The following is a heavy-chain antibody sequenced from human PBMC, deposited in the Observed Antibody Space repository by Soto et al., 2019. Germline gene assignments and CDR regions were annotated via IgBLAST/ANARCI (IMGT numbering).Heavy chain of an antibody. J-gene: IGHJ3*02. V-gene: IGHV1-2*02. CDR2: INPATGAA. CDR1: GYPVTAYY. Sequence: QLHLVQSGAVVKKPGASVTVSCSASGYPVTAYYMHWVRQAPGRGLEWMGGINPATGAAKYTQTCRGRVTMTRDTSTSPVFMELSGLTSEDTAVFYFARGGGVGVAGSAAFDMWGQGTLVTVSS. CDR3: ARGGGVGVAGSAAFDM. D-gene: IGHD3-3*01.